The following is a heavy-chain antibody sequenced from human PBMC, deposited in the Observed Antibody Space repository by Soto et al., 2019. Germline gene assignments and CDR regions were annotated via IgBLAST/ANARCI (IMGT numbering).Heavy chain of an antibody. CDR1: GGSFSGYY. J-gene: IGHJ4*02. Sequence: SETLSLTCAVYGGSFSGYYWTWIRQPPGTGLEWIGEINHSGSTNYNPSLKSRVTISVDTSKNQFSLKLTSVTAADTAVYYCTRDKITGLFDYWGQGTLVTVSS. D-gene: IGHD2-8*02. CDR2: INHSGST. V-gene: IGHV4-34*01. CDR3: TRDKITGLFDY.